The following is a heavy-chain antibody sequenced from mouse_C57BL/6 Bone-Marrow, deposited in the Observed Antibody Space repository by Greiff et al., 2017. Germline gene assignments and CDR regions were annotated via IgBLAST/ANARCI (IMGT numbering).Heavy chain of an antibody. J-gene: IGHJ2*01. V-gene: IGHV1-9*01. CDR1: GYTFTGYW. CDR2: ILPGSGST. CDR3: ARLGPMMVTTYWDGY. Sequence: QVQLQQSGAELMKPGASVKLSCKATGYTFTGYWIEWVKQRPGHGLEWIGEILPGSGSTNYNEKFKGKATFTADTSSNTAHMQLSSLTTEDSAIYYCARLGPMMVTTYWDGYWGQGTTLTVSS. D-gene: IGHD2-3*01.